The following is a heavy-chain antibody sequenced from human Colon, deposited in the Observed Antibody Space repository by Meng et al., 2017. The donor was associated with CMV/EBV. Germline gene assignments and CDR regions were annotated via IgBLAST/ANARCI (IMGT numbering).Heavy chain of an antibody. Sequence: GESLKISCAASGFTFSNSGLHWVRQAPGKGLEWVALISFDGRSKHYADSVKGRFTVSRDNSKNTLFLQMNSLRLEDTAVYYCARASNSSFDPWGQGTLVTVSS. D-gene: IGHD4-11*01. CDR1: GFTFSNSG. CDR3: ARASNSSFDP. CDR2: ISFDGRSK. J-gene: IGHJ5*02. V-gene: IGHV3-30*04.